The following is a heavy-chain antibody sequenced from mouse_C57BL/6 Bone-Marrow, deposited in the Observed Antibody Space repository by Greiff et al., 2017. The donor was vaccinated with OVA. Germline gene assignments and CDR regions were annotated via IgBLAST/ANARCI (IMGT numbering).Heavy chain of an antibody. Sequence: VQLQQSGPGLVKPSQSLSLTCSVTGYSITSGYYWNWIRQFPGNKLEWMGYISYDGSNNYNPSLKNRISITRDTSKNQFFLKLNSVTTEDTATYYCARRDYDPWFAYWGQGTLVTVSA. CDR1: GYSITSGYY. J-gene: IGHJ3*01. CDR2: ISYDGSN. CDR3: ARRDYDPWFAY. V-gene: IGHV3-6*01. D-gene: IGHD2-4*01.